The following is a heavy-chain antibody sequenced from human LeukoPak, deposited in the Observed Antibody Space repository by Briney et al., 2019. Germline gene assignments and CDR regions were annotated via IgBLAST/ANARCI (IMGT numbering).Heavy chain of an antibody. Sequence: SETLSLTCTVSVGSICSTSYYWGWIRQPPGKGLEWIGSMYYRGSTYYNPSLKSRVTISIDTSKNQFSLKLSSVTAADTSVYYCARMTTIGSYYIDKWGQGTLVTVSS. D-gene: IGHD5-24*01. CDR3: ARMTTIGSYYIDK. J-gene: IGHJ4*02. CDR2: MYYRGST. V-gene: IGHV4-39*01. CDR1: VGSICSTSYY.